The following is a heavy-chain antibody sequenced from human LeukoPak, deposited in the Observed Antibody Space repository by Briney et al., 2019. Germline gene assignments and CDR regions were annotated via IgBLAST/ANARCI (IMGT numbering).Heavy chain of an antibody. Sequence: GASLRLSCAASGFTFSAYLMYWVRQAPGKGLEWVAVISYDGSNEDYADSVKGRFTISRDNSKNMLYLQVNSLRVEDTAVYFCVRGGFYASVSDNWFDPWGQGTLVTVSS. V-gene: IGHV3-30*01. CDR3: VRGGFYASVSDNWFDP. D-gene: IGHD3-10*01. CDR2: ISYDGSNE. J-gene: IGHJ5*02. CDR1: GFTFSAYL.